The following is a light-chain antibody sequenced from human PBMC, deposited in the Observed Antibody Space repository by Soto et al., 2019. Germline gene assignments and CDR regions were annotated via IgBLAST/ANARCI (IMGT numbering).Light chain of an antibody. CDR2: AAS. CDR3: QQYYSYSFT. Sequence: AIRMTQSPSSFSASTGDRVTITCRASQGISSYLAWYQQKPAKAPKLLIYAASTLQSGVPSRCSGSGSGTDFTLTISCLPSEDFATYYCQQYYSYSFTFGQGGKLEIK. V-gene: IGKV1-8*01. CDR1: QGISSY. J-gene: IGKJ2*01.